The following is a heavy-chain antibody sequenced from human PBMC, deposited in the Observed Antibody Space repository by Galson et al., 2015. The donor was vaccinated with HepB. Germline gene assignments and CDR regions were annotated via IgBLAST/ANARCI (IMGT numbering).Heavy chain of an antibody. CDR3: ARGSGDSSGWYYFDY. Sequence: SVKVSCKASGGTFSSYAISWVRQAPGQGLEWMGGIIPIFGTANYAQKFQGRVTITADESTSTAYMELSSLRSEDTAVYYCARGSGDSSGWYYFDYWGQGALVTVSS. CDR1: GGTFSSYA. D-gene: IGHD6-19*01. J-gene: IGHJ4*02. CDR2: IIPIFGTA. V-gene: IGHV1-69*13.